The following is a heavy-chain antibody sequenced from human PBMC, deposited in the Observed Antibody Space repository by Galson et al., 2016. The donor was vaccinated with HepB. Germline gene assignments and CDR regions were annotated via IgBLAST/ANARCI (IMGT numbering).Heavy chain of an antibody. CDR2: IFWDDGK. CDR3: AHRRRGGRFDS. V-gene: IGHV2-5*02. CDR1: GFSLSISGVG. J-gene: IGHJ5*01. D-gene: IGHD4-23*01. Sequence: PALVKPTQTLTLTCTFSGFSLSISGVGVGWIRQPPGKALEWRALIFWDDGKRYRPSLKSRLTITKDTSKNQLVLTMTNMDPVDTATYYCAHRRRGGRFDSWGQGTLVTVSS.